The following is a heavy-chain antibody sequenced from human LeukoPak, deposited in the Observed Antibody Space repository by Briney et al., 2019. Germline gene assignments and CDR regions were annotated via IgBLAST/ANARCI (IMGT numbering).Heavy chain of an antibody. D-gene: IGHD6-13*01. CDR2: LSDDGSNK. J-gene: IGHJ4*02. V-gene: IGHV3-30*18. Sequence: PGRPLRLSCAASRFTFSYFAMHWVRQAPGKGLEWVAVLSDDGSNKFYADSVKGRFTISRDNSKNTLYLQMNSLRAEDTAFYYCAKDPHSSSWYYFDSWGQGTLVTVSS. CDR3: AKDPHSSSWYYFDS. CDR1: RFTFSYFA.